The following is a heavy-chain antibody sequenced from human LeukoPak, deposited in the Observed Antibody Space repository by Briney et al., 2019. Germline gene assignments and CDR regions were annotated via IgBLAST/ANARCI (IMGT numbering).Heavy chain of an antibody. CDR1: GFTFDDYA. V-gene: IGHV3-43D*03. CDR2: ISWDGGST. Sequence: GGSLRLSCAASGFTFDDYAMHWVRQAPGKGLEWVSLISWDGGSTYYADSVKGRFTISRDNSKNTLYLQMNSLRAEDTAVYYCAKDYYDSSGYYANPFDYWGQGTLVTVSS. J-gene: IGHJ4*02. D-gene: IGHD3-22*01. CDR3: AKDYYDSSGYYANPFDY.